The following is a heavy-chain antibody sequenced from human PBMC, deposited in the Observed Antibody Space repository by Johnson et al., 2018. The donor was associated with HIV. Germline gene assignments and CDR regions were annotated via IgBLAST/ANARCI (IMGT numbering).Heavy chain of an antibody. Sequence: EQLVESGGGLVQPGGSLRLSCAASGFTFSMYDIHWVRQTTGKGLEWVSVIYSGGSTYYADSVKGRFTISRDNSKNTLYLQLNSLRAEDTAVYYCARGGFGELLQDDAFDIWGQGTMVTVSS. CDR3: ARGGFGELLQDDAFDI. V-gene: IGHV3-66*01. CDR2: IYSGGST. J-gene: IGHJ3*02. CDR1: GFTFSMYD. D-gene: IGHD3-10*01.